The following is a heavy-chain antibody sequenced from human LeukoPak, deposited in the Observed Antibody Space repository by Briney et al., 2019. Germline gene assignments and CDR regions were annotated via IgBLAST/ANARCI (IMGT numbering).Heavy chain of an antibody. V-gene: IGHV3-43*01. J-gene: IGHJ4*02. CDR1: GVTFDDYT. CDR3: TKDRYCTTTSCPLDY. CDR2: ITWDGGMT. D-gene: IGHD2-2*01. Sequence: PGGTLRLSCAASGVTFDDYTFHWVRQAPGKGLEWVSLITWDGGMTYYADSVKGRFTISRDNSKNSVYLQMNSLRTEDTALYYCTKDRYCTTTSCPLDYWGQGTLVTVSS.